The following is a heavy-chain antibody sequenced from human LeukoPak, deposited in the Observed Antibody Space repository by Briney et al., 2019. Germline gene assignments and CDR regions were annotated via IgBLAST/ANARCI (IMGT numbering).Heavy chain of an antibody. J-gene: IGHJ6*03. CDR2: ISSSSSTM. CDR3: ARDYDRGSYPYYYYMDV. Sequence: PGGSLRLSCAASGFTFSSYSMNWVRQAPGKGLEWVSYISSSSSTMYYADSVKGRFSISRDNAKNSLYLQMNSLRAEDTAVYYCARDYDRGSYPYYYYMDVWGKGTTVTISS. D-gene: IGHD1-26*01. V-gene: IGHV3-48*04. CDR1: GFTFSSYS.